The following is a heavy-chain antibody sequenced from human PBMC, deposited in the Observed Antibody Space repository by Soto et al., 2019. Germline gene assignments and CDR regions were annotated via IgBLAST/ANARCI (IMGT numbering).Heavy chain of an antibody. Sequence: GGSLRLSCAASGFTFSSYSMNWVRQAPGKGLEWVSSISSSSSYIYYADSVKGRFTISRDNAKNSLYLQMNSLRAEDTAVYYCARARCSGGSCYHSAFDIWGQGTMVTVSS. D-gene: IGHD2-15*01. CDR3: ARARCSGGSCYHSAFDI. V-gene: IGHV3-21*01. CDR1: GFTFSSYS. J-gene: IGHJ3*02. CDR2: ISSSSSYI.